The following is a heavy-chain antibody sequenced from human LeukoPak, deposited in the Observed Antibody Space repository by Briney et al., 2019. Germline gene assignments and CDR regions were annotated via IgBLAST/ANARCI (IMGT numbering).Heavy chain of an antibody. Sequence: KPSETLSLTCAVYGGSFSGYYWSWIRQPPGKGLEWIGEINHSGSTNYNPSLKSRVTISVDTSKNQFSLKLSSVTAADTAVYYCARHVHVSMIVVILSDYFDYWGRGTLVSVSS. D-gene: IGHD3-22*01. CDR2: INHSGST. J-gene: IGHJ4*02. CDR1: GGSFSGYY. CDR3: ARHVHVSMIVVILSDYFDY. V-gene: IGHV4-34*01.